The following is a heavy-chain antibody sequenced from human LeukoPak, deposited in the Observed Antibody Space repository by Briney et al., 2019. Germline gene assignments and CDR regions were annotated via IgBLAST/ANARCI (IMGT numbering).Heavy chain of an antibody. CDR1: GYTLTELS. J-gene: IGHJ4*02. D-gene: IGHD4-11*01. V-gene: IGHV1-46*01. CDR2: INPSGGST. Sequence: ASVKVSCKVSGYTLTELSMHWVRQAPGQGLEWMGKINPSGGSTSYAQKFQGRVTMIRDTSTSTVYMELSSLRSEDTAVYYCARGLRPTGIFDYWGQGTLVTVSS. CDR3: ARGLRPTGIFDY.